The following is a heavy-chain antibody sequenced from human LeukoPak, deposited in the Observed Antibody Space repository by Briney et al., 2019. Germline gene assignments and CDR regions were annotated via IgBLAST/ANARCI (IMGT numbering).Heavy chain of an antibody. Sequence: ASVKVSCKASGYTFTSYAMNWVRQAPGQGLEWMGWINTNTGNPTYAQGFTGRFVFSLDTSVSTAYLQISSLKAEDTAVYYCARVTYIGWFGESYYMDVWGKGTTVTVSS. V-gene: IGHV7-4-1*02. CDR2: INTNTGNP. D-gene: IGHD3-10*01. CDR1: GYTFTSYA. CDR3: ARVTYIGWFGESYYMDV. J-gene: IGHJ6*03.